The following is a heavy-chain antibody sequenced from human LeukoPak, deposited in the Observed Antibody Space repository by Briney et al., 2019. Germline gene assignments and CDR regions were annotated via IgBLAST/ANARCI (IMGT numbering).Heavy chain of an antibody. V-gene: IGHV3-15*01. CDR3: TGIDYGDPYYFDY. D-gene: IGHD4-17*01. Sequence: GGSLRLSCAASGFTFSNAWMSWVRQAPGKGLEWVGRIKSKTDGGTTDYAAPVKGRFTISRDDSKNTLYLQMNSLKTEDTAMYYCTGIDYGDPYYFDYWGQGTLVTVSS. CDR1: GFTFSNAW. J-gene: IGHJ4*02. CDR2: IKSKTDGGTT.